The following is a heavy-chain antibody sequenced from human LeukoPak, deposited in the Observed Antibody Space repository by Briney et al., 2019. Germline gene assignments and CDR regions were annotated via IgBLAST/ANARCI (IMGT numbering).Heavy chain of an antibody. CDR1: GGSISPYY. D-gene: IGHD2-2*01. V-gene: IGHV4-30-2*01. J-gene: IGHJ3*02. Sequence: SETLSLTCSVSGGSISPYYWSWIRQPPGKGLEWIGYIYHSGSTYYNPSLKSRVTISVDRSKNQFSLKLSSVTAADTAVYYCARSRGQLPNAFDIWGQGTMVTVSS. CDR2: IYHSGST. CDR3: ARSRGQLPNAFDI.